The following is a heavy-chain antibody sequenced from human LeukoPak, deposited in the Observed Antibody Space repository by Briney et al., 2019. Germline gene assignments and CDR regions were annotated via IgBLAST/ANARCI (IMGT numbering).Heavy chain of an antibody. CDR3: ARLQKHYDILTGLDY. CDR1: GYTFTSCY. CDR2: INPSGGST. D-gene: IGHD3-9*01. V-gene: IGHV1-46*01. Sequence: GASVKVSCKASGYTFTSCYMHWVRQAPGQGLEWMGIINPSGGSTSYAQKFQGRATMTRDTSTSTVYMELSSLRSEDTAVYYCARLQKHYDILTGLDYWGRGTLVTVSS. J-gene: IGHJ4*02.